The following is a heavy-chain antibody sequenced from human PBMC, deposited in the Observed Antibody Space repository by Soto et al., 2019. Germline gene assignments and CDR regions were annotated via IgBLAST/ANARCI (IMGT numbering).Heavy chain of an antibody. V-gene: IGHV4-61*01. CDR3: ARVERGTVTTVVDAFDI. CDR1: GGFVSSGSYY. J-gene: IGHJ3*02. CDR2: MSHSGGT. D-gene: IGHD1-1*01. Sequence: SETLSLTCAVYGGFVSSGSYYWSWIRQPPGKGLEWIGEMSHSGGTHFNPSLKSRVTISVDTSKNQFSLNIYSVTAADTALYYCARVERGTVTTVVDAFDICGPGTMVTVSS.